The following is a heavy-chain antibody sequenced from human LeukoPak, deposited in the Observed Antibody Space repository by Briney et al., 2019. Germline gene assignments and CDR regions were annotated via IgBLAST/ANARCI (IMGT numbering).Heavy chain of an antibody. CDR2: ISGSGGST. V-gene: IGHV3-23*01. J-gene: IGHJ4*02. Sequence: GGSLRLSCAASGFTFSSYALSWVRQAPGRGREGFSAISGSGGSTYYEDSVKGRFTISRDNSKNTLYLQMNSLRAEDTAVYYCAKDRSPSIVGATPWGNYFDYWGQGTLVTVSS. CDR3: AKDRSPSIVGATPWGNYFDY. D-gene: IGHD1-26*01. CDR1: GFTFSSYA.